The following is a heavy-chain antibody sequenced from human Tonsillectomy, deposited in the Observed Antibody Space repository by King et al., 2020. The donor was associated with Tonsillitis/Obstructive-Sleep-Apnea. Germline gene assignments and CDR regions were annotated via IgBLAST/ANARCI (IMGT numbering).Heavy chain of an antibody. CDR2: IYSGGIT. Sequence: VQLVESGGGLIQPGGSLRLSCAASGFTVSRNHMSWVRQAPGKGLEWVSMIYSGGITYYADSVKGRFTISRDTSKNTLYLQMSSLRAEDTSVYYCARVLEQFSDGIYFYCYMDVWGKGTTVTVSS. CDR1: GFTVSRNH. D-gene: IGHD3-3*01. CDR3: ARVLEQFSDGIYFYCYMDV. V-gene: IGHV3-53*01. J-gene: IGHJ6*03.